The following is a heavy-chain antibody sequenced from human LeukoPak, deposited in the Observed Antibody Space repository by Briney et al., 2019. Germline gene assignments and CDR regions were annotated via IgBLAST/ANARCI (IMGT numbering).Heavy chain of an antibody. V-gene: IGHV3-74*01. Sequence: GGSLRLSCAASGFTFSSYWMHWVRQAPGKGLVWVSRISSDGSSTTYADSVKGRFTISRDNSRNTLYLQMNSLRAEDTAVYYCAKRLYCSSISCYHFDYWGQGTLVTVSS. D-gene: IGHD2-2*01. CDR2: ISSDGSST. CDR3: AKRLYCSSISCYHFDY. CDR1: GFTFSSYW. J-gene: IGHJ4*02.